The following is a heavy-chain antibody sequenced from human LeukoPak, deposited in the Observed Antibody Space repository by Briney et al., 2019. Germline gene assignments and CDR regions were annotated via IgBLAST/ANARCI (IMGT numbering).Heavy chain of an antibody. CDR1: GGTFSSYA. D-gene: IGHD6-13*01. CDR2: IIPIFGTA. J-gene: IGHJ5*02. CDR3: ARVVGYSSSSNWFDP. V-gene: IGHV1-69*06. Sequence: SVKVSCKASGGTFSSYAISWERQAPGQGLEWMGGIIPIFGTANYAQKFQGRVTITADKSTSTAYMELSSLRSEDTAVYYCARVVGYSSSSNWFDPWGQGTLVTVSS.